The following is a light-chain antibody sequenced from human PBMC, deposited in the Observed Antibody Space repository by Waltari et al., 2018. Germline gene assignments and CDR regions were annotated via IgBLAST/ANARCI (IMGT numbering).Light chain of an antibody. J-gene: IGLJ2*01. CDR1: SIVAIR. Sequence: SFLLTPPPSMSVAPGQTATVTCGGRSIVAIRVHWYQRMAVLSPVLVIFDDTDRPSGIPERFSGSDTDNTATLTIKRVEAGDEADYFCQVWVQSDHRVVFGGGTRLTVL. CDR2: DDT. CDR3: QVWVQSDHRVV. V-gene: IGLV3-21*02.